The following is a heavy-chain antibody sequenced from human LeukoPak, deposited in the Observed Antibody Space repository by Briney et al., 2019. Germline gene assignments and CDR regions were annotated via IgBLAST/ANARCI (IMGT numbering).Heavy chain of an antibody. J-gene: IGHJ4*02. D-gene: IGHD1-26*01. CDR1: GFTFSSYG. CDR2: IRYDGSNK. V-gene: IGHV3-30*02. CDR3: AKGGGGGWELPEFDY. Sequence: GGSLRLSCAASGFTFSSYGMHWVRQAPGKGLEWVAFIRYDGSNKYYADSVKGRLTISRDNSKDTLYLQMNSLRAEDTAVYYCAKGGGGGWELPEFDYWGQGTLVTVSS.